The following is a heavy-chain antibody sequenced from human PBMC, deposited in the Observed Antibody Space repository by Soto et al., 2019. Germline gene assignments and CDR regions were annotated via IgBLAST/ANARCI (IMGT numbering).Heavy chain of an antibody. Sequence: QITLKESGPTRVKPTQTLMLTCSFSGFSLTSRPVGVAWIRQPPGKALEWLAVIYWDDDKRYSPSLRSRLTIAKDTSKNQVVLTMAYMDHVDTATYFCAHRGDMNGNWEQGDLDIWGQGILVTVSS. V-gene: IGHV2-5*02. CDR3: AHRGDMNGNWEQGDLDI. CDR1: GFSLTSRPVG. J-gene: IGHJ5*02. CDR2: IYWDDDK. D-gene: IGHD1-26*01.